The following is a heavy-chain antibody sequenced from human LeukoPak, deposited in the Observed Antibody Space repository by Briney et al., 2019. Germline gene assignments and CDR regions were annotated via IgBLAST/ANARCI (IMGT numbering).Heavy chain of an antibody. V-gene: IGHV3-7*03. J-gene: IGHJ6*02. Sequence: PGGSLRLSCATSGFTFSSYWMSWVRQAPGEGREWVANIKQEGSEKYYVDSMKGRFTTSRDNAKTSLYLQMNSLRAEDTAVYYCARDLVWHEDLGYYYYYGMDVWGQGTTVTVSS. D-gene: IGHD5/OR15-5a*01. CDR1: GFTFSSYW. CDR3: ARDLVWHEDLGYYYYYGMDV. CDR2: IKQEGSEK.